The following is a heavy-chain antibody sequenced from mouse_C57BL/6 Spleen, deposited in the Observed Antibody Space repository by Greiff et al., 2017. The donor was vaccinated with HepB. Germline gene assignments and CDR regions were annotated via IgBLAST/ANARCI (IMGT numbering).Heavy chain of an antibody. J-gene: IGHJ4*01. V-gene: IGHV5-4*01. Sequence: EVQLVESGGGLVKPGGSLKLSCAASGFTFSSYAMSWVRQTPEKRLEWVATISDGGSYTYYPDNVKGRFTISRDNAKNNLYLQMSHLKSEDTAMYYCARDGYYVDYYAMDYWGQGTSVTVSS. CDR1: GFTFSSYA. CDR2: ISDGGSYT. CDR3: ARDGYYVDYYAMDY. D-gene: IGHD2-3*01.